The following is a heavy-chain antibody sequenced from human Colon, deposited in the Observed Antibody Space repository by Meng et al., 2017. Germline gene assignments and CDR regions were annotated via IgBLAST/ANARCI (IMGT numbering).Heavy chain of an antibody. CDR2: IYHSGST. CDR3: ASGRKYCSSTSCYGQFDY. CDR1: GGSISSSNW. Sequence: QGRLQGAGPGLGKPSGTLSLTCAVSGGSISSSNWWSWVRQPPGKGLEWIGEIYHSGSTNYNPSLKSRVTISVDKSKNQFSLKLSSVTAADTAVYYCASGRKYCSSTSCYGQFDYWGQGTLVTVSS. V-gene: IGHV4-4*02. D-gene: IGHD2-2*01. J-gene: IGHJ4*02.